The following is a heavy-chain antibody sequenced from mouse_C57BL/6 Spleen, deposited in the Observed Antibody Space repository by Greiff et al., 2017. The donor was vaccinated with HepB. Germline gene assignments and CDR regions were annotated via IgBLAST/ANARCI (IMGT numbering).Heavy chain of an antibody. CDR1: GFTFSSYG. J-gene: IGHJ3*01. V-gene: IGHV5-6*02. Sequence: DVKLVESGGDLVKPGGSLKLSCAASGFTFSSYGMSWVRQTPDKRLEWVATISSGGSYTYYPDSVKGRFTISRDNAKNTLYLQMSSLKSEDTAMYYCARRTGDGAWFAYWGQGTLVTVSA. CDR3: ARRTGDGAWFAY. CDR2: ISSGGSYT.